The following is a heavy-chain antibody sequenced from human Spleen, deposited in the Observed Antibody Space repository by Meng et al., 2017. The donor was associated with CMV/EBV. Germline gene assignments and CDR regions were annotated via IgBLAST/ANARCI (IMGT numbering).Heavy chain of an antibody. CDR2: INPKSGAT. Sequence: KTSGYTFTDYYIHWVRQAPGQGLEWMGWINPKSGATNSPQKFRGRVTMTRDTSINTAYIELSRLRSDDTALYYCATSSPYSYRNWFDSWGQGTLVTVSS. V-gene: IGHV1-2*02. CDR3: ATSSPYSYRNWFDS. J-gene: IGHJ5*01. CDR1: GYTFTDYY. D-gene: IGHD2-15*01.